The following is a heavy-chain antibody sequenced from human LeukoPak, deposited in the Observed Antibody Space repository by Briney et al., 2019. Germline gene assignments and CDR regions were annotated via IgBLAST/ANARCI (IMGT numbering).Heavy chain of an antibody. V-gene: IGHV4-4*07. CDR2: INSNGDS. J-gene: IGHJ5*01. CDR3: ARDRGLDGSDQLDS. D-gene: IGHD3-10*01. Sequence: SETLSLTCTASGGSISSYHWSWVRQPAGKGVEWVGRINSNGDSVYNPSLQSRATMSLDMTNNQFSLKLSSVTAADTAVYYCARDRGLDGSDQLDSWGPGTLVTVSS. CDR1: GGSISSYH.